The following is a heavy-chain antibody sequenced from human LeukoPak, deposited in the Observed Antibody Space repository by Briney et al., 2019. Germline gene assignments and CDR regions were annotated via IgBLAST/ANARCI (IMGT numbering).Heavy chain of an antibody. CDR2: IYTSGST. CDR1: GGSISSYY. CDR3: ARTATYYDFWSGYSIYFDY. Sequence: PSETLSLTCTVSGGSISSYYWSWIRQPPGKGLEWIGYIYTSGSTNYNPSLKSRVTISVDTSKNQFSLKLSPVTAADTAVYYCARTATYYDFWSGYSIYFDYWGQGTLVTVSS. J-gene: IGHJ4*02. V-gene: IGHV4-4*09. D-gene: IGHD3-3*01.